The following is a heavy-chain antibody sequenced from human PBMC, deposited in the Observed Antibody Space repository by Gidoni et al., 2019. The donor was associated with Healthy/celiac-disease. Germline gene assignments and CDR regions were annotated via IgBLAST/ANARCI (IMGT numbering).Heavy chain of an antibody. CDR3: ARALTTVTPFDY. CDR2: IYIGGRT. Sequence: EVQLVETGGGLIQPGGYLRLSCAASGFTVSSNYMSWVRQAPGTGLECVSVIYIGGRTYYADSVKGRFTISRDNSKNTLYLQMNSLRAEDTAVYYCARALTTVTPFDYWGQGTLVTVSS. J-gene: IGHJ4*02. D-gene: IGHD4-17*01. V-gene: IGHV3-53*02. CDR1: GFTVSSNY.